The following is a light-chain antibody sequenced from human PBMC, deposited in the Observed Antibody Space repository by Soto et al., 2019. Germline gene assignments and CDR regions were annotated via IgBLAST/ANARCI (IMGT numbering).Light chain of an antibody. CDR1: QSVSSY. V-gene: IGKV3-11*01. CDR3: QQRSNWPLT. J-gene: IGKJ4*01. CDR2: DAS. Sequence: EIVLPQSPATLSLSPGERATLSCRASQSVSSYLAWCQQKPGQAPRLLIYDASNRATGIPARFSGSGSGTDFTLTISSLEPEDFAVYYCQQRSNWPLTFGGGTKVDIK.